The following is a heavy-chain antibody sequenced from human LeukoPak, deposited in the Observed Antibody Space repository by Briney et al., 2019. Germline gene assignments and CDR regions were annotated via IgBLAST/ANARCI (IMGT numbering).Heavy chain of an antibody. V-gene: IGHV5-51*01. J-gene: IGHJ4*02. Sequence: GESLKISCKGSGYSFTSYWIGWVRQMPGKGLEWMGIIYPGDSDTRYSPSFQGQVTISADKSISTAYLQWSSLKASDTAMYYCARHHTRSGILTGYYQGVLNYWGQGTLVTVSS. CDR3: ARHHTRSGILTGYYQGVLNY. CDR1: GYSFTSYW. CDR2: IYPGDSDT. D-gene: IGHD3-9*01.